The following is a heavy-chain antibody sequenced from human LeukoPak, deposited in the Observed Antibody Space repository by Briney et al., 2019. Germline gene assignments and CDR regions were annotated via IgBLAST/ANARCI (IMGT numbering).Heavy chain of an antibody. CDR2: IYPGDSDT. V-gene: IGHV5-51*01. D-gene: IGHD6-19*01. Sequence: GESLKISCKGSGYSFTSYWIGWVRQMPGKGLEWMGIIYPGDSDTSYSPSFQGQVTISADKSISTAYLQWSSLKASDTAMYYCAIQKYSSGWYGWFDPWGQGTLVTVSS. CDR3: AIQKYSSGWYGWFDP. J-gene: IGHJ5*02. CDR1: GYSFTSYW.